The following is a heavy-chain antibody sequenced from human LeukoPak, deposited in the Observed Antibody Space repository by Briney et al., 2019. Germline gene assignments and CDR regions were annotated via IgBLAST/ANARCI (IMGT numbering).Heavy chain of an antibody. D-gene: IGHD6-13*01. CDR1: GGSVSSGSYY. CDR3: ARQYSTSWWGYFDN. J-gene: IGHJ4*02. Sequence: PSETLSLTCTVSGGSVSSGSYYWSWIRQPPGKGLEWIGYIYYSGSTNYNPSLKSRVTISIDTSKNQFSLNLSSVTAADTAVYYCARQYSTSWWGYFDNWGQGTLVTVSS. V-gene: IGHV4-61*01. CDR2: IYYSGST.